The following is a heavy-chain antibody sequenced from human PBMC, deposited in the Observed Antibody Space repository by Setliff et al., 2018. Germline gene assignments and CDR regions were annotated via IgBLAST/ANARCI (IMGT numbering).Heavy chain of an antibody. V-gene: IGHV1-69*04. CDR3: VRVRRGGYHSIYWSFDL. CDR1: GGTFSSNY. CDR2: IIPASGVA. Sequence: SCKASGGTFSSNYISWVRQAPGQGPQWLGRIIPASGVANYAQRFRGRVSFSADISTGTVFMDLNSLDSEDTAVYYCVRVRRGGYHSIYWSFDLWGRGTLVTVSS. J-gene: IGHJ2*01. D-gene: IGHD1-26*01.